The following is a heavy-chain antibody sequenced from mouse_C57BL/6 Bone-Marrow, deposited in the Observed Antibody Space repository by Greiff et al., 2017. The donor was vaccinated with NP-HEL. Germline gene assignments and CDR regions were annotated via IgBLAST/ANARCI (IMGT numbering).Heavy chain of an antibody. CDR1: GYTFTSYG. Sequence: QVQLQQSGAELARPGASVKLSCKASGYTFTSYGISWVKQRTGQGLEWIGEIYPRSGNNYYNEKLKGKGTLTADKSSSTAYMELRSLTSEDAAVYVCARDYYYGSFHWYFDVWGTGTTVTVSS. CDR3: ARDYYYGSFHWYFDV. V-gene: IGHV1-81*01. D-gene: IGHD1-1*01. CDR2: IYPRSGNN. J-gene: IGHJ1*03.